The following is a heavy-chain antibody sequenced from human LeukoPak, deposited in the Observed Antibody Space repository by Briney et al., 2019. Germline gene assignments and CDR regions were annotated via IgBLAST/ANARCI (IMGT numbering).Heavy chain of an antibody. J-gene: IGHJ4*02. CDR1: GGSISGHY. CDR2: IYYSGST. V-gene: IGHV4-59*08. CDR3: ARGAGAGYNLQPFDY. D-gene: IGHD5-24*01. Sequence: SETLSLTCTVSGGSISGHYWSWIRQPPGKGLEWIGYIYYSGSTKYNPSLKSRVSISVDTSKNQFSLKLSSVTAADTAVYYCARGAGAGYNLQPFDYWGQGTLVTVSS.